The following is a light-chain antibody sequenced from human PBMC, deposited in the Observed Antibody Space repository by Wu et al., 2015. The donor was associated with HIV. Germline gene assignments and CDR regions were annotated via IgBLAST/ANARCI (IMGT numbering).Light chain of an antibody. Sequence: DIQMTQSPSSLSASVGDTVTITCRASQSINNYLNWYQLKPGKAPQLLIYAASTLLSGVPSRFSGGGSGTDFTLTISSLQPEDFASYYCQQSFSNLWTFGPGTKLDIK. CDR3: QQSFSNLWT. CDR2: AAS. J-gene: IGKJ3*01. V-gene: IGKV1-39*01. CDR1: QSINNY.